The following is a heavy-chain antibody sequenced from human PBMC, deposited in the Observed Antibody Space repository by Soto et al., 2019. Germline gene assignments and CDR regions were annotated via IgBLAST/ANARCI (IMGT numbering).Heavy chain of an antibody. CDR3: ARAELVGATEY. V-gene: IGHV4-31*03. CDR2: IYSSVST. CDR1: GGSISSGGYY. D-gene: IGHD1-26*01. Sequence: ASETLCLSCTVSGGSISSGGYYCRWIRQHPGKGLEWIGYIYSSVSTYYNPSLKSRVTISVDTSKNQLSLKLSSVTAADTAVYYCARAELVGATEYWGQGTLVTVSS. J-gene: IGHJ4*02.